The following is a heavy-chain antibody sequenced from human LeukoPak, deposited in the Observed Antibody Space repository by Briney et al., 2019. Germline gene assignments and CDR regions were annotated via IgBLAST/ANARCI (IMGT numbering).Heavy chain of an antibody. CDR2: IYHSGST. J-gene: IGHJ5*02. D-gene: IGHD1-26*01. Sequence: HPSQTLSLTCAVSGGSISSGGYSWSWIRQPPGKGLEWIGYIYHSGSTYYNPSLKSRVTISVDRSKNQFSLKLSSVTAADTAVYYCARDSAVVGRGLYNWFDPWGQGTLVTVSS. V-gene: IGHV4-30-2*01. CDR1: GGSISSGGYS. CDR3: ARDSAVVGRGLYNWFDP.